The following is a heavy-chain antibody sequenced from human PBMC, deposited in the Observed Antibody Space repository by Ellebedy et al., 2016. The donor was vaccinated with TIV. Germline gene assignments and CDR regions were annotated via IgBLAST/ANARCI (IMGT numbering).Heavy chain of an antibody. V-gene: IGHV1-2*02. Sequence: AASVKVSCKASGYTFTGYYMHWVRQAPGQGLEWMGWINPNSGGTNYAQKFQGRVTMTRDTSISTAYMELSRLRSDDTAVYYCARDNPTRPDIVVVPAPDYWGQGTLVTVSS. J-gene: IGHJ4*02. CDR1: GYTFTGYY. CDR2: INPNSGGT. CDR3: ARDNPTRPDIVVVPAPDY. D-gene: IGHD2-2*01.